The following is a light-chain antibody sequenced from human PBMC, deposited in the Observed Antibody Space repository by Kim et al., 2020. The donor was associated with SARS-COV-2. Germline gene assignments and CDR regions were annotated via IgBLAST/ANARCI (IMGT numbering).Light chain of an antibody. J-gene: IGKJ1*01. CDR3: QQSYSTLWT. CDR1: QYISKY. CDR2: ATS. V-gene: IGKV1-39*01. Sequence: ASVGGTVSITCRASQYISKYVNWYQQKSGKAPKLLIYATSSLQSGVPSRFSGRGSGTDFTLTISGLQPEEFATYYCQQSYSTLWTFGQGTKVDIK.